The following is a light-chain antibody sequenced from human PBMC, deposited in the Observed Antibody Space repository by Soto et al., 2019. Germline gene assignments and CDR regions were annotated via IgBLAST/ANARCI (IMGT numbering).Light chain of an antibody. CDR1: SGSIASNY. CDR2: EDN. Sequence: NFMLTQPHSVSESPGKTVTISCTRSSGSIASNYVQWYQQRPGSAPTTVIYEDNQRPSGVPDRFSGSIDSSSNSASLTISGLKTEDEADYYCQSYDISNQIGGGTKVTVL. V-gene: IGLV6-57*04. J-gene: IGLJ2*01. CDR3: QSYDISNQ.